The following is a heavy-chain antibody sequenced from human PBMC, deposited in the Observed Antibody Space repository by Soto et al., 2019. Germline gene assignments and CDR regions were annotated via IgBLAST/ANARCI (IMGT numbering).Heavy chain of an antibody. CDR1: GFSFSIYG. CDR3: AKGGGGWAALYYYYTGLDV. V-gene: IGHV3-30*18. CDR2: ISYDEGNK. Sequence: QVQLAESGGGVVQPGRSLRLSCAASGFSFSIYGMHWVRQAAGKGLEWVAVISYDEGNKYYADSVKGRFTISRDNSKNTLYLQMNGRTPEDTAVYFCAKGGGGWAALYYYYTGLDVGGKGTTVIVAS. D-gene: IGHD6-19*01. J-gene: IGHJ6*04.